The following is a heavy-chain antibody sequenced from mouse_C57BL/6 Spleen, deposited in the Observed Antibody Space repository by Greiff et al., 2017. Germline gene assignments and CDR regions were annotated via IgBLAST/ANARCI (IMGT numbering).Heavy chain of an antibody. CDR1: GYTFTSYW. Sequence: QVQLQQPGAELVKPGASVKLSCKASGYTFTSYWMHWVKQRPGQGLEWIGMIHPNSGSTNYNEKFKSKATLTVDKSSSTAYMQLSSLTSEDSAVYYCERFDDDGPFAYWGQGTLVTVSA. V-gene: IGHV1-64*01. CDR2: IHPNSGST. J-gene: IGHJ3*01. CDR3: ERFDDDGPFAY. D-gene: IGHD2-4*01.